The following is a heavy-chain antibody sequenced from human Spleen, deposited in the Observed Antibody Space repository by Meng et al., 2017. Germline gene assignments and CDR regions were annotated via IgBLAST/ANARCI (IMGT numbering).Heavy chain of an antibody. D-gene: IGHD2-15*01. Sequence: SETLSLTCAVYGGSFSGYYWSWIRQPPGKGLEWIGEINHSGSTNYNPSLKSRVTITVDTSKNQFSLRLSSVTAAETAVYYWARNYCSGGSCYDAFDIWGQGTMVTVSS. CDR3: ARNYCSGGSCYDAFDI. CDR2: INHSGST. CDR1: GGSFSGYY. V-gene: IGHV4-34*01. J-gene: IGHJ3*02.